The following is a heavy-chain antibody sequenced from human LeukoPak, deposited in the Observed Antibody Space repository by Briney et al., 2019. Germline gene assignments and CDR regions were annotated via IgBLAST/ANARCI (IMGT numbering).Heavy chain of an antibody. CDR3: ARLLV. Sequence: GGSLRLSCVASGFTFTNYWMSWVRQAPRKGLEWVANIKYDGSEKYHVDSVKGRFTISRDNAKNSLYLQMNSLRDEDTAVYYCARLLVWGQGTLVTVSS. CDR1: GFTFTNYW. J-gene: IGHJ4*02. CDR2: IKYDGSEK. D-gene: IGHD2-8*02. V-gene: IGHV3-7*01.